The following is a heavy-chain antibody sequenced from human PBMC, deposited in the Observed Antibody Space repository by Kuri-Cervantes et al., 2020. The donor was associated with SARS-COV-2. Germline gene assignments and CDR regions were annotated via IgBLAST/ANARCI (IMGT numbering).Heavy chain of an antibody. V-gene: IGHV3-21*06. D-gene: IGHD3-3*01. J-gene: IGHJ4*02. CDR1: GINFSSYS. Sequence: GEVLKICLAASGINFSSYSMNRVRQAPGQGLEWGSAISSSSSYIYHADSVKGRFTISRDNAKNSVHLVMNSLRVEDTAVYYCARETQHYVFWSGYWGPDHWGQGTLVTVSS. CDR2: ISSSSSYI. CDR3: ARETQHYVFWSGYWGPDH.